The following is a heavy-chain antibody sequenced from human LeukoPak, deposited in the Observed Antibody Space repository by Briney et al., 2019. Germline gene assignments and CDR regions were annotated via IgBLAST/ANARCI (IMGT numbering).Heavy chain of an antibody. Sequence: ASVKDSCKASGYTFSTYDINCVRPAPDQRLEWMGWMKPNSGNTDYAQAFQGRVAMTRDTSISTAYMELRSLISDDTAVYYCARGGTIYGTILEDPFHIWGQGTMVTVSS. V-gene: IGHV1-8*01. J-gene: IGHJ3*02. CDR2: MKPNSGNT. CDR1: GYTFSTYD. CDR3: ARGGTIYGTILEDPFHI. D-gene: IGHD1-1*01.